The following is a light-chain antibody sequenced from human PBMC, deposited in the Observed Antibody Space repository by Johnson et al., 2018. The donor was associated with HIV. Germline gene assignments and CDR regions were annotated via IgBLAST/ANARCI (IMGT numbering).Light chain of an antibody. Sequence: QSMLTQPPSVSAAPGQKVTISCSGSSSNIGNNYVSWYQQLPGTAPKLLIYDNNKRPSGIPDRFSGSKSGTSATLGITGLQTGDEADYYCGTWDSSLSAGLFGTGTKVTCL. CDR2: DNN. J-gene: IGLJ1*01. CDR1: SSNIGNNY. CDR3: GTWDSSLSAGL. V-gene: IGLV1-51*01.